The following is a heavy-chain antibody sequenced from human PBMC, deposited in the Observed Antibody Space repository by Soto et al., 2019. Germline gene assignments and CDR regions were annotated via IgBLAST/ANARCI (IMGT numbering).Heavy chain of an antibody. CDR3: ARDPLSSRYYNGMHV. J-gene: IGHJ6*04. V-gene: IGHV1-18*01. Sequence: GASVKVSCKASGYTFTSHGITWVRQAPGQGLEWMGWISGNNGDTSYAQKLQGRVTVTTDTSTSTAYMELRSLTSDDTAVYYCARDPLSSRYYNGMHVWGKGTTVTVSS. CDR1: GYTFTSHG. CDR2: ISGNNGDT.